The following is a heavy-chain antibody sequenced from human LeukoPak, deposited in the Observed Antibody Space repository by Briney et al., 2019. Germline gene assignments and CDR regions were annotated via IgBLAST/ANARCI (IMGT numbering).Heavy chain of an antibody. CDR3: TRGSSGRRDN. Sequence: ASVTVSFKSSVYTFTSCDINWVRQATGQGLGWMGWMNPNSGNTGYGQSFQGRITMTRDISIGTAYMELSNLTSEDTAIYYCTRGSSGRRDNWGQGTLVTVSA. CDR1: VYTFTSCD. D-gene: IGHD6-19*01. V-gene: IGHV1-8*01. CDR2: MNPNSGNT. J-gene: IGHJ4*02.